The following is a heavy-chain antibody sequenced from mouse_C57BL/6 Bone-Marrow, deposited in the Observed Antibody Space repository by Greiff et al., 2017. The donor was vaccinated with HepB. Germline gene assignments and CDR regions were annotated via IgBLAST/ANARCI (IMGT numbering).Heavy chain of an antibody. CDR2: IYPRSGNN. J-gene: IGHJ2*01. CDR1: GYTFTSYG. CDR3: ARGWLLLERVYYFDY. Sequence: QVQLQQSGAELARPGASVKLSCKASGYTFTSYGISWVKQRTGQGLEWIGEIYPRSGNNYYNEKFKGKATMTADKSSSTAYMELRSLTSEDSAVYFWARGWLLLERVYYFDYWGQGTTLTVSS. D-gene: IGHD2-3*01. V-gene: IGHV1-81*01.